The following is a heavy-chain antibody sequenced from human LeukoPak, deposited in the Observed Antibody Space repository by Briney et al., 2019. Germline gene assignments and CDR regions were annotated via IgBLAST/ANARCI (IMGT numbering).Heavy chain of an antibody. Sequence: PGGSLRLSCAASGFTFSSYAMSWVRQAPGKGLEWVSSISGSGGSTYYADSVKGRFTISRDNSKNTLYLQMNSLRAEDTAVYYCAKDPAGIWFSIYWGQGTLVTVSS. CDR3: AKDPAGIWFSIY. J-gene: IGHJ4*02. CDR2: ISGSGGST. D-gene: IGHD3-10*01. CDR1: GFTFSSYA. V-gene: IGHV3-23*01.